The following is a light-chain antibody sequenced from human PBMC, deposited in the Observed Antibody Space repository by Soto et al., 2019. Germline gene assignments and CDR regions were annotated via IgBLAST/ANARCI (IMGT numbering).Light chain of an antibody. CDR2: EVS. Sequence: QSALTQPASVSGSPGQSITISCTGTSSDVGGYHYVSWYQQHPGKAPKLMIYEVSNRPSGVPNRFSGSKSGDTASLAISGLQAEDEADYYCLSYTNSSTPGVFGGGTKLTV. CDR1: SSDVGGYHY. CDR3: LSYTNSSTPGV. V-gene: IGLV2-14*01. J-gene: IGLJ2*01.